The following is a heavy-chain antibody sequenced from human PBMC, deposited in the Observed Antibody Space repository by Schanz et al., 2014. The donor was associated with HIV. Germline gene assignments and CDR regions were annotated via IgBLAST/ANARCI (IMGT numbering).Heavy chain of an antibody. Sequence: EVQLVESGGGSVQPGRSLRLSCEASGFIFSSYSMNWVRQAPGKGLEWVSSISSGSSHIYNADSVKGRFTISRDNARNTLYLQMNSLRAEDTAVYYCARDKGDNWAGFYYYYGMDVWGQGTTVTVSS. CDR1: GFIFSSYS. D-gene: IGHD1-20*01. J-gene: IGHJ6*02. CDR2: ISSGSSHI. V-gene: IGHV3-21*01. CDR3: ARDKGDNWAGFYYYYGMDV.